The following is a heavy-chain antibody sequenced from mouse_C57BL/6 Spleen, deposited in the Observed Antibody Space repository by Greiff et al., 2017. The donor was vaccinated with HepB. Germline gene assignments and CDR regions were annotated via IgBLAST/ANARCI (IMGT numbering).Heavy chain of an antibody. CDR3: ARDDNYYGSTGWYVDV. CDR1: GFNIKNTY. CDR2: IDPANGNT. Sequence: EVQLQQSVAELVRPGASVKLSCTASGFNIKNTYMHWVKQRPEQGLEWIGRIDPANGNTKYAPKFPGKATITADTSSNTAYLQLSSLTSEDTAIYYCARDDNYYGSTGWYVDVWGTGTTVTVSS. J-gene: IGHJ1*03. V-gene: IGHV14-3*01. D-gene: IGHD1-1*01.